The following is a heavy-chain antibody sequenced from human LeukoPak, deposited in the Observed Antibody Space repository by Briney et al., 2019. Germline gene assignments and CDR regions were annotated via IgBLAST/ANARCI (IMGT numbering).Heavy chain of an antibody. D-gene: IGHD4-17*01. CDR1: GDSIISGNW. J-gene: IGHJ4*02. CDR2: IYYSGSV. Sequence: SGTLSLTCGASGDSIISGNWWSWVRQPPGKGLEWIGEIYYSGSVKYNPSLESRVTISVDKSKNQFSLKVNSMTAADTAVYYCARVDYGDYSKDFDYWGQGTLVTVSS. CDR3: ARVDYGDYSKDFDY. V-gene: IGHV4-4*02.